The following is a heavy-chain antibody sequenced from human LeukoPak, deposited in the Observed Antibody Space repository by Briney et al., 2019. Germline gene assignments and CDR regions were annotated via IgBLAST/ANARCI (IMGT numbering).Heavy chain of an antibody. V-gene: IGHV1-69*05. Sequence: SVKVSCKASGGTFSSYAISWVRQAPGQGLEWMGGIIPIFGTANYAQKFQGRVTITTDESTSTAYMELSSLRSEDTAVYYCARGHRITIFGVATDYYYYYMDVWGKGTTVIVSS. D-gene: IGHD3-3*01. J-gene: IGHJ6*03. CDR1: GGTFSSYA. CDR2: IIPIFGTA. CDR3: ARGHRITIFGVATDYYYYYMDV.